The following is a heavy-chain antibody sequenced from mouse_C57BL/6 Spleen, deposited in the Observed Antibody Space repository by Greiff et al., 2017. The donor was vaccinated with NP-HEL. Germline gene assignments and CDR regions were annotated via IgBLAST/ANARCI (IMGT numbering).Heavy chain of an antibody. V-gene: IGHV1-75*01. CDR2: IFPGSGST. Sequence: QVQLQQSGPELVKPGASVKISCKASGYTFTDYYINWVKQRPGQGLEWIGWIFPGSGSTYYNEKFKGKATLTVDKSSSTAYMLLSSLTSEGSAVYFCARPPFYCYGSSYSWYFDVWGTGTTVTVSS. CDR1: GYTFTDYY. CDR3: ARPPFYCYGSSYSWYFDV. D-gene: IGHD1-1*01. J-gene: IGHJ1*03.